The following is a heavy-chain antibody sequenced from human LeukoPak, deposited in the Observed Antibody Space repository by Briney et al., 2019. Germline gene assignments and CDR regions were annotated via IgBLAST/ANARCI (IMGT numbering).Heavy chain of an antibody. Sequence: SETLSLTCTVSGGSISSYYWSWIRQPPGKGLEWIGYIYYSGSTNYSPSLKSRVTISVDTSKNQFSLKVSSVTAADTAVYYCARGGASSKFFDYWGQGTLVTVSS. J-gene: IGHJ4*02. V-gene: IGHV4-59*01. CDR1: GGSISSYY. D-gene: IGHD6-6*01. CDR2: IYYSGST. CDR3: ARGGASSKFFDY.